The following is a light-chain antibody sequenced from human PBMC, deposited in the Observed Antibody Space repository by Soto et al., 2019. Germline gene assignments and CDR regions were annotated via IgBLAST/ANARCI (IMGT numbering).Light chain of an antibody. CDR3: SSYTGDRHFYV. J-gene: IGLJ1*01. CDR1: GSDVDTYNF. CDR2: EVT. V-gene: IGLV2-8*01. Sequence: QSVLTQPPSASGSPGQSVSISCTGTGSDVDTYNFVSWYQQHPGKATKLLIYEVTKRPSGVPDRFSGSKSGNTASLTVSGLQAEDEAEYFCSSYTGDRHFYVFGTGTKVTVL.